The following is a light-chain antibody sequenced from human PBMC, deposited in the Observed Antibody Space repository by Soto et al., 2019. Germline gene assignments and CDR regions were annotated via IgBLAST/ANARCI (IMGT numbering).Light chain of an antibody. CDR3: LLLFPGARV. J-gene: IGLJ2*01. Sequence: QAVVTQETSLTVSPGGTVTLTCGSSTGAVTSGHYPYWFQQKPGQAPRALIYDTFNKLSWAPARFSGSLLGVKAALTLSGAQPEDEADYYCLLLFPGARVFGGGTKLTVL. CDR1: TGAVTSGHY. V-gene: IGLV7-46*01. CDR2: DTF.